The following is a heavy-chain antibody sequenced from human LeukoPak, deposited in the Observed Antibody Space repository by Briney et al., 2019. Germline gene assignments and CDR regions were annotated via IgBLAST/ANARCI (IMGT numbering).Heavy chain of an antibody. CDR1: GFTFSNYA. J-gene: IGHJ6*03. D-gene: IGHD5-18*01. V-gene: IGHV3-30*04. Sequence: GGSLRLSCAASGFTFSNYALHWVRQAPGKGLEWVAVISYDDTNKYYVDSVKGRFTISRDNSKNTLYLQMNSLRAEDTAVYYCAKDQKRGYSYGYLFYYYYMDVWGKGTTVTISS. CDR3: AKDQKRGYSYGYLFYYYYMDV. CDR2: ISYDDTNK.